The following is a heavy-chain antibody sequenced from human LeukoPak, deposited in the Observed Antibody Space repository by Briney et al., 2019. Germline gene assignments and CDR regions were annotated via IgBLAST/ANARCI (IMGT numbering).Heavy chain of an antibody. V-gene: IGHV1-69*06. CDR3: AKEWYQAYFDY. J-gene: IGHJ4*02. CDR2: IIPIFGTA. D-gene: IGHD1-14*01. CDR1: GGTFSSYA. Sequence: GASVKVSCKASGGTFSSYAISWVRQAPGQGLEWMGGIIPIFGTANYAQKFQGRVTITADKSTSTAYMELSSLRSEDTAVYYCAKEWYQAYFDYWGQGTLVTVSS.